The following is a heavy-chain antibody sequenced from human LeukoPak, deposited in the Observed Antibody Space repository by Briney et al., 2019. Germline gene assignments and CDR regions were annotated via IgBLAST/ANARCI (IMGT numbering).Heavy chain of an antibody. J-gene: IGHJ6*03. D-gene: IGHD6-13*01. Sequence: PGGSLRLSCAASGFTFDDYAMHWVRQAPGKGLEWVSLISWDGGSTYYADSVKGRFTISRDNSKNSLYLQINSMRAEDTALYYCAKLAREEAGTSYYYYYMDVWGKGTTVTVSS. CDR2: ISWDGGST. V-gene: IGHV3-43D*04. CDR3: AKLAREEAGTSYYYYYMDV. CDR1: GFTFDDYA.